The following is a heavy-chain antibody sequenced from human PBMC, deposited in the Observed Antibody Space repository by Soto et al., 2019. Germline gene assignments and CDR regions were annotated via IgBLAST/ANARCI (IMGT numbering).Heavy chain of an antibody. D-gene: IGHD5-12*01. CDR3: ARDFRRSSGYGADY. CDR2: IIPILGIA. CDR1: GGTFSSYT. J-gene: IGHJ4*02. V-gene: IGHV1-69*04. Sequence: ASVKVSCKASGGTFSSYTISWVRQAPGQGLEWMGRIIPILGIANYAQKFQGRVTITADKSTSTAYMELSSLRSEDTAVYYCARDFRRSSGYGADYWGQGTLVTVSS.